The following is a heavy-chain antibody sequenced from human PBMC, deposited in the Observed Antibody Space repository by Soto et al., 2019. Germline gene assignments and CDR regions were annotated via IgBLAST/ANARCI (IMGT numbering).Heavy chain of an antibody. V-gene: IGHV1-69*13. CDR3: ARDLSDYYDSSGYYSWWCDP. D-gene: IGHD3-22*01. J-gene: IGHJ5*02. CDR1: GGTFSSYA. Sequence: SVKVSCKASGGTFSSYAISWVRQAPGQGLEWMGGIIPIFGTANYAQKFQGRVTITADESTSTAYMELSSLRSEDTAVYYCARDLSDYYDSSGYYSWWCDPWGQGTLVTVSS. CDR2: IIPIFGTA.